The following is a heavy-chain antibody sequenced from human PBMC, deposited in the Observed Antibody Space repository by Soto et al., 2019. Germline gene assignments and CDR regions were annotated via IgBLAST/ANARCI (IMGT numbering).Heavy chain of an antibody. CDR2: IRGSGRDT. D-gene: IGHD2-8*01. CDR3: AREGVDAEGAFDV. V-gene: IGHV3-23*01. Sequence: GESLKISCAASGFTFSSYAMSWVRQAPGKGLEWVAAIRGSGRDTYYADSVKGRFTISRDNSKNTLYLQMNSLRAEDTAVYYCAREGVDAEGAFDVWGQGTMVTVSS. CDR1: GFTFSSYA. J-gene: IGHJ3*01.